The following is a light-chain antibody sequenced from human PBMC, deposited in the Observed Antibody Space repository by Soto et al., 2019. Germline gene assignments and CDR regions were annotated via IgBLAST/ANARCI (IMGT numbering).Light chain of an antibody. V-gene: IGKV3-20*01. CDR2: GAS. CDR3: QQYGSSGT. CDR1: QSVSNNY. J-gene: IGKJ1*01. Sequence: EILLTQSPCTLALSPGERATLSCRASQSVSNNYLAWYQQKPGQAPSLLIYGASNRATGIPDRFSGSGSGTDFTLTISRLEPEDSAVYYCQQYGSSGTFGQGTKVDIK.